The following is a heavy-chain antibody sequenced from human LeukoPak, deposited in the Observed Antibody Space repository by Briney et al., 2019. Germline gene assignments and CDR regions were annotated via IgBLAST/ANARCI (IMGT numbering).Heavy chain of an antibody. Sequence: GGSLRLSCALSGFTVTDYYMSWVRQAPGKGLEWVSVVYMAGSTYYAHSVRGRFTVSRDTSKNTVYLQMNSLRVEDTAVYYCARGAIAAAHWYFDLWGRGTLVTVSS. CDR2: VYMAGST. D-gene: IGHD6-13*01. V-gene: IGHV3-53*01. CDR3: ARGAIAAAHWYFDL. CDR1: GFTVTDYY. J-gene: IGHJ2*01.